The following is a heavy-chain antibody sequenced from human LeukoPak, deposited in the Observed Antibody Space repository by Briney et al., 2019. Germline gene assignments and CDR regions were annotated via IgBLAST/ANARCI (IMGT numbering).Heavy chain of an antibody. V-gene: IGHV4-59*01. J-gene: IGHJ4*02. D-gene: IGHD5-18*01. CDR1: GGSISSYY. CDR3: ARDTGVETAMDPDGGGYYFDY. CDR2: IYYSGST. Sequence: SETLPLTCTVSGGSISSYYWSWIRQPPGKGLEWIGYIYYSGSTNYNPSLKSRVTISVDTSKNQFSLKLSSVTAADTAVYYCARDTGVETAMDPDGGGYYFDYWGQGTLVTVSS.